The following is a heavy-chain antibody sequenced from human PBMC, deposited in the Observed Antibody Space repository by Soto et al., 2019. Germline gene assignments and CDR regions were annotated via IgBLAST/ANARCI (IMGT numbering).Heavy chain of an antibody. D-gene: IGHD5-12*01. CDR1: GYTFTGYY. J-gene: IGHJ3*02. V-gene: IGHV1-2*04. CDR3: ARDVSGENIVATRKGGGDAFDI. CDR2: INPNSGGT. Sequence: ASVKVSCKASGYTFTGYYMHWVRQAPGQGLEWMGWINPNSGGTNYAQKFQGWVTMTRDTSISTAYMELSRLRSDDTAVYYCARDVSGENIVATRKGGGDAFDIWGQGTMVTVSS.